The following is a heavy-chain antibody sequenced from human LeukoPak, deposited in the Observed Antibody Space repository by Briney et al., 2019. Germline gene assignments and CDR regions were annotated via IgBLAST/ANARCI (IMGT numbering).Heavy chain of an antibody. CDR2: IYYSGST. CDR3: AREGFADGNSSDLDY. D-gene: IGHD4-23*01. J-gene: IGHJ4*02. Sequence: PSETLSLTCTVSGGSISSSSYYWGWIRQPPGKGLEWIGSIYYSGSTYYNPSLKSRVTISVDTSKNQFSLKLSSVTAADTAVYYCAREGFADGNSSDLDYWGQGTLVTVSS. CDR1: GGSISSSSYY. V-gene: IGHV4-39*07.